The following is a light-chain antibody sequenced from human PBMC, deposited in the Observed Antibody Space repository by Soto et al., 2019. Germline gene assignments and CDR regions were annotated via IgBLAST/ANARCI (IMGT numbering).Light chain of an antibody. J-gene: IGKJ3*01. CDR2: AAS. CDR3: QPSYITPLT. Sequence: DIQMTQSPSSLSASVGDRVTITCRASQSIRSYVNWYQQKPGKNPKLMIYAASSLQSLVTSRFSRSGSGTDLALPISSLQPEDFATYDCQPSYITPLTFGPGTKVDIK. V-gene: IGKV1-39*01. CDR1: QSIRSY.